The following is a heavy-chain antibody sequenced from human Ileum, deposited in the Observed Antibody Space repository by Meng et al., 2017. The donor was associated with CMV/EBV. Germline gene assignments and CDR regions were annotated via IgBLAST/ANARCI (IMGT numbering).Heavy chain of an antibody. CDR3: ARQGLRGYSGYETY. Sequence: GSLRLSCTVSGGSISSSSYYWGWIRQPPGKGLEWIGSIYYSGSTYYNPSLRSRVTISVDTSKNQFTLKLSSVTAADTAVFYCARQGLRGYSGYETYWGQRTLVHVSS. D-gene: IGHD5-12*01. CDR1: GGSISSSSYY. J-gene: IGHJ4*02. CDR2: IYYSGST. V-gene: IGHV4-39*01.